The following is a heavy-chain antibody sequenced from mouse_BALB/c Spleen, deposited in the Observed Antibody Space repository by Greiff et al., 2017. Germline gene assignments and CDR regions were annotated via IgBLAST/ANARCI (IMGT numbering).Heavy chain of an antibody. CDR2: IDPSDSNT. D-gene: IGHD2-10*01. CDR1: GYTFTSYW. J-gene: IGHJ2*01. V-gene: IGHV1-69*02. CDR3: ARAYYGNYLDY. Sequence: QVQLQQPGAELVKPGASVKLSCKASGYTFTSYWMHWVKQRPGQGLEWIGEIDPSDSNTNYNQKFKGKATLTVDKSSSTAYMQLSSLTSEDSAVYYCARAYYGNYLDYWGQGTTLTVSS.